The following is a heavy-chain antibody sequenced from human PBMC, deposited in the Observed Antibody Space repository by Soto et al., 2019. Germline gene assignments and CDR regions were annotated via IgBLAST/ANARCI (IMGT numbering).Heavy chain of an antibody. D-gene: IGHD3-22*01. J-gene: IGHJ4*02. CDR3: ARSTYYYDSSGYGFYYFDY. CDR1: GFSLSTSGMC. Sequence: SGPTLVNPTQTLTLTCTFSGFSLSTSGMCVSWIRQPPGKALEWLARIDWDDDKYYSTSLKTRLTISKDTSKNQVVLTMTNMDPVDTATYYCARSTYYYDSSGYGFYYFDYWGQGALVTAPQ. CDR2: IDWDDDK. V-gene: IGHV2-70*11.